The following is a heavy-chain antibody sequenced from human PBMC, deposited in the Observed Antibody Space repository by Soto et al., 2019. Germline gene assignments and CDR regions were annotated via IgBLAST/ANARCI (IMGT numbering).Heavy chain of an antibody. CDR2: INHSGSS. CDR3: ARTYSSGWYRGTGWFDP. J-gene: IGHJ5*02. V-gene: IGHV4-34*01. Sequence: QVQLQQWGAGLLKPSETLSLTCAIYGGSFKHYYWSWIRQPPGKGLQWIGEINHSGSSNYNPSLTSRVTISVDTSKNQFSLKLSSVTAADTAVYDCARTYSSGWYRGTGWFDPWGQGTLVTVSS. CDR1: GGSFKHYY. D-gene: IGHD6-19*01.